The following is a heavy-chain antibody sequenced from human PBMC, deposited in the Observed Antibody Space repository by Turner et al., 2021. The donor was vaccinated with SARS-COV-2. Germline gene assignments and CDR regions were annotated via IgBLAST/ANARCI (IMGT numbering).Heavy chain of an antibody. Sequence: LQLQESGPGLVKPSETLSLTCTVSGGSITKNYDYWGWIRQPPGKGLEWIGSIDYSGNTYYNPSLKSRVTISVDTSKSQFSLKLSSVTAADTAVYYCARLPERYFFDYWGQGALVTVSS. J-gene: IGHJ4*02. CDR1: GGSITKNYDY. V-gene: IGHV4-39*01. CDR3: ARLPERYFFDY. CDR2: IDYSGNT.